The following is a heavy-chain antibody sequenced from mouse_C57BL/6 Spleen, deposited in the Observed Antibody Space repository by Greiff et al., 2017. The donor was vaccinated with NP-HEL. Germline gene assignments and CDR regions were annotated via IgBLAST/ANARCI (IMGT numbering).Heavy chain of an antibody. J-gene: IGHJ4*01. CDR1: GYTFTSYW. D-gene: IGHD2-12*01. V-gene: IGHV1-7*01. Sequence: VQLQQSGAELAKPGASVKLSCKASGYTFTSYWMHWVKQRPGQGLEWIGYINPSSGYTKNNQKFKDKATLTADTSSSTAYMQLSSLTYEDSAVYYCERNASYEPYYAMDYWGQRTSVTVSS. CDR3: ERNASYEPYYAMDY. CDR2: INPSSGYT.